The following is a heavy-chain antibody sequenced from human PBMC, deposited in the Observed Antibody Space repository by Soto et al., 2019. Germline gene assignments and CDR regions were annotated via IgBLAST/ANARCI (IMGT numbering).Heavy chain of an antibody. CDR1: GVTFSTYT. CDR3: AFAVQTGVVYVDH. CDR2: IIPLFVLP. J-gene: IGHJ4*02. Sequence: QVQLVQSGAEVERPGSSVKVSCKASGVTFSTYTISWVRQAPGQGLEWLGRIIPLFVLPNHAQEFQDRVTITADKSTDTAYLEMNSMRPEDTSVYYCAFAVQTGVVYVDHWGQGTLVTVSS. V-gene: IGHV1-69*02. D-gene: IGHD2-21*01.